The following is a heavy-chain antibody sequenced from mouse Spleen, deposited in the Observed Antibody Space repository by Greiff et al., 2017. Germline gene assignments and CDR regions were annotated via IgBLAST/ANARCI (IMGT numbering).Heavy chain of an antibody. CDR2: INPSNGGT. CDR3: TRWDYGSSGGY. J-gene: IGHJ4*01. CDR1: GYTFTSYY. Sequence: QVQLKESGAELVKPGASVKLSCKASGYTFTSYYMYWVKQRPGQGLEWIGEINPSNGGTNFNEKFKSKATLTVDKSSSTAYMQLSSLTSEDSAVYYCTRWDYGSSGGYWGQGTSVTVSS. D-gene: IGHD1-1*01. V-gene: IGHV1S81*02.